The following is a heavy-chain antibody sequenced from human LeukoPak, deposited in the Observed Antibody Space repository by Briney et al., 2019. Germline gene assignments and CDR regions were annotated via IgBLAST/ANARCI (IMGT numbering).Heavy chain of an antibody. Sequence: GGSLRLSCAASGFTVSSNYMSWVRQAPGKGLEWVSVIYSGGSTYYADSVKGRFTISRDNSKNTLYLQMNSLRAEDTAVYYCARDSNYHGSGSLIWGQGTLVTVSS. V-gene: IGHV3-53*01. D-gene: IGHD3-10*01. CDR1: GFTVSSNY. CDR2: IYSGGST. J-gene: IGHJ4*02. CDR3: ARDSNYHGSGSLI.